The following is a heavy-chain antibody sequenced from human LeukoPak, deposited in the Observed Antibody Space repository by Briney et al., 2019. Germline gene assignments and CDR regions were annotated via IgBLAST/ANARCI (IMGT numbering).Heavy chain of an antibody. D-gene: IGHD3-22*01. V-gene: IGHV3-30*04. CDR2: ISYDGSNK. J-gene: IGHJ4*02. CDR1: GFTFSTYA. Sequence: PGGSLRLSCAASGFTFSTYAMHWVRQAPGKGLEWVAVISYDGSNKYYADSVKGRFTISRDNSKNTLYLQMNSLRAEDTAVYYCARDRDSWGQGTLVTVSS. CDR3: ARDRDS.